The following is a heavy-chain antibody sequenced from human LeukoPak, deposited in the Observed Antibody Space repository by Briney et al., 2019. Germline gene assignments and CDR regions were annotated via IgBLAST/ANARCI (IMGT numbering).Heavy chain of an antibody. D-gene: IGHD3-16*01. CDR3: ARGGGLDV. J-gene: IGHJ6*02. Sequence: PGGSLRLSCAASGLTFSSYGMHWVRQAPGKGLEWVAVIWYDGSNKYYADSVKGRFTISRDNSKNTLYLQMNSLRAEDTAVYFCARGGGLDVWGQGATVTVSS. CDR1: GLTFSSYG. V-gene: IGHV3-33*01. CDR2: IWYDGSNK.